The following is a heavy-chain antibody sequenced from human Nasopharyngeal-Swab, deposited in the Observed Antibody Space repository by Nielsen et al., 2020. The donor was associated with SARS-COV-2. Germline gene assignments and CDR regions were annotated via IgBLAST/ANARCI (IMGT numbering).Heavy chain of an antibody. CDR3: ARGNGAFDY. J-gene: IGHJ4*02. Sequence: SPTLSLTCAVYGGSFSGYYWSWIRQPPGKGLEWIGEINHSGSTNYNPSLKSRVTISVDTSKNQFSLKLSSVTAADTAVYYCARGNGAFDYWGQGTLVTVSS. V-gene: IGHV4-34*01. CDR1: GGSFSGYY. CDR2: INHSGST. D-gene: IGHD4-17*01.